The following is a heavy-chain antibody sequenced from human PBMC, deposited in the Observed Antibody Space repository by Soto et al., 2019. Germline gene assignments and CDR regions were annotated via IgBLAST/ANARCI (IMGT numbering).Heavy chain of an antibody. CDR3: ARSYYDSSGYSDAFDI. CDR2: IKQDGSEK. J-gene: IGHJ3*02. V-gene: IGHV3-7*05. CDR1: GFTFSSYW. Sequence: GSLRLSCAASGFTFSSYWMSWVRQAPWKGLEWVANIKQDGSEKYYVDSVKGRFTISRDNAKNSLYLQMNSLGAEDTAVYYCARSYYDSSGYSDAFDIWGQGTMVTVSS. D-gene: IGHD3-22*01.